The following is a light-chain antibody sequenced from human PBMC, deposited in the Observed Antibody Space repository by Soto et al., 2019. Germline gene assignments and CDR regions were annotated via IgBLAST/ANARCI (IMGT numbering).Light chain of an antibody. CDR2: DVS. CDR1: SSDVGAHNY. V-gene: IGLV2-14*01. CDR3: SSYTSSTTLV. J-gene: IGLJ2*01. Sequence: QSALTQPASVSGSPGQSITISCTGTSSDVGAHNYVSWYQQHPGKAPKLMIYDVSNRPSGVSNRFSGSKSGNTASLTISGLQAEDEADYYCSSYTSSTTLVLGGGTKLTVL.